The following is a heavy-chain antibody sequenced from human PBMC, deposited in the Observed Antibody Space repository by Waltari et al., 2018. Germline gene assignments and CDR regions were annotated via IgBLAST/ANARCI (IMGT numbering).Heavy chain of an antibody. J-gene: IGHJ6*03. Sequence: QVQLQQWGAGLLKPSETLSLTCAVYGGSFSGYYWSWIRQPPGKGREWIGEINRSGSTNYNPSLKSRVTISVDTSKNQFSLKLSSVTAADTAVYYCARGVGYYYYMDVWGKGTTVTISS. CDR1: GGSFSGYY. CDR3: ARGVGYYYYMDV. CDR2: INRSGST. V-gene: IGHV4-34*01.